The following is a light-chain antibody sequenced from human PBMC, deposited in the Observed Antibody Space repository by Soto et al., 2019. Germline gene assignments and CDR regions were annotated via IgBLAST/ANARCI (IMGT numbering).Light chain of an antibody. CDR1: QTISSW. CDR3: QHYNSYSEA. Sequence: DFQMTQSPSTLSGSVGDAVTITFRASQTISSWLAWYQQKPGKAPKLLIYKASTLKSGVPSRFSGSGSGTEFTLTISSLQPDDFATYYCQHYNSYSEAFGQGTKVDIK. CDR2: KAS. V-gene: IGKV1-5*03. J-gene: IGKJ1*01.